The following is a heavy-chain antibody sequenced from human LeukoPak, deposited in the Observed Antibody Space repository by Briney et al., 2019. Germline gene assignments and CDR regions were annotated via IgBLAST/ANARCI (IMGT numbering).Heavy chain of an antibody. CDR1: GYTFTSYG. Sequence: ASVKVSCKASGYTFTSYGISWVRQAPGQGLEWMGWISAYNGNTNYAQKLQGRVTMTTDTSTSTAYMELRSLRSDDTAVYYCATDPCGGDCYDYYYYMDVWGKGTTVTVSS. J-gene: IGHJ6*03. V-gene: IGHV1-18*01. D-gene: IGHD2-21*01. CDR2: ISAYNGNT. CDR3: ATDPCGGDCYDYYYYMDV.